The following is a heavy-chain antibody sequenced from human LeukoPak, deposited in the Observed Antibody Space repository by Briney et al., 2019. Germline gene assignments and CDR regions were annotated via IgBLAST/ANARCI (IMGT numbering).Heavy chain of an antibody. D-gene: IGHD3-9*01. CDR1: GYTLTELS. CDR3: ATDRYYDILTGYYTDY. V-gene: IGHV1-24*01. J-gene: IGHJ4*02. CDR2: FDPEDGET. Sequence: SVKVSCKVSGYTLTELSMHWVRQAPGKGLEWMGGFDPEDGETIYAQKFQGRVTMTEDTSTDTAYMELSSLRSEDTAVYYCATDRYYDILTGYYTDYWGQGTLVTVSS.